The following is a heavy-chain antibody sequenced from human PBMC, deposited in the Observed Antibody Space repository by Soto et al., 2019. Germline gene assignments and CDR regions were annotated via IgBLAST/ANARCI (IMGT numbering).Heavy chain of an antibody. CDR1: GFTFSSYA. V-gene: IGHV3-30-3*01. Sequence: GGSLRLSCAASGFTFSSYAMHWVRQAPGKGLEWVAVISYDGSNKYYADSVKGRFTISRDNSKNTLYLQMNSLSAEDTAVYYCAREEWELPGVVFDYWGQGTLVTVSS. CDR3: AREEWELPGVVFDY. D-gene: IGHD1-26*01. J-gene: IGHJ4*02. CDR2: ISYDGSNK.